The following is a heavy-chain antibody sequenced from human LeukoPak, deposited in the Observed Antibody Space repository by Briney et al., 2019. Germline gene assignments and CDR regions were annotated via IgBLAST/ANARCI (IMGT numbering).Heavy chain of an antibody. CDR1: GFTFSSYW. J-gene: IGHJ4*02. CDR2: INSDGSST. V-gene: IGHV3-74*01. CDR3: ARVVPAAGYYFDY. Sequence: GGSLRLSCAASGFTFSSYWMHWVRQAPGKGLVWVSRINSDGSSTSYADSVKGRFTISRDNAKSTLYLQMNSLRAEDTAVYYCARVVPAAGYYFDYWGQGTLVTVSS. D-gene: IGHD2-2*01.